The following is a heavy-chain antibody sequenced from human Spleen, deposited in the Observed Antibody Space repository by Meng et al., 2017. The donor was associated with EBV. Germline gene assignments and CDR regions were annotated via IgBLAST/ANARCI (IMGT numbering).Heavy chain of an antibody. CDR1: GFTFSNAW. V-gene: IGHV3-15*01. CDR3: TTGRAA. Sequence: LVASGGGLVKAGASLRLSCVASGFTFSNAWMSWVRQAPGKGLEWIGRIRSKTAGGTTGYAAPVIGRFSISRDDSKDTLYLQMNSLKTDYTAVYYCTTGRAAWGRGTLVTVSS. D-gene: IGHD3-10*01. CDR2: IRSKTAGGTT. J-gene: IGHJ5*02.